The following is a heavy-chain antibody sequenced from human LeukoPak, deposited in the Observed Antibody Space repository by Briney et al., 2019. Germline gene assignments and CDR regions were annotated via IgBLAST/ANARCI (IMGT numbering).Heavy chain of an antibody. CDR3: TTGVGATYDAFDI. D-gene: IGHD1-26*01. Sequence: GGSLRLSCAASGFTFSNAWMSWVRQAPGKGLEWVGRIKSKTDGGTTDYAAPVKGRFTISRDDSKNTLYLQMNSLKTEDTAVYYCTTGVGATYDAFDIWGQGTMVTVSS. J-gene: IGHJ3*02. CDR1: GFTFSNAW. V-gene: IGHV3-15*01. CDR2: IKSKTDGGTT.